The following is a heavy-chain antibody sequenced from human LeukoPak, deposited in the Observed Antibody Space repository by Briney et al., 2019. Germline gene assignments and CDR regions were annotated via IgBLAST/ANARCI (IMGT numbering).Heavy chain of an antibody. CDR1: GYSITSDYY. J-gene: IGHJ6*03. D-gene: IGHD3-10*01. Sequence: SETLSLTCTVSGYSITSDYYLGWIRQPPGKGLEWIGYIYYSGSTNYNPSLKSRVTISVDTSKNQFSLKLSSVTAADTAVYYCARDKYYYGSGSYYPYYYYMDVWGKGTTVTISS. CDR2: IYYSGST. CDR3: ARDKYYYGSGSYYPYYYYMDV. V-gene: IGHV4-61*01.